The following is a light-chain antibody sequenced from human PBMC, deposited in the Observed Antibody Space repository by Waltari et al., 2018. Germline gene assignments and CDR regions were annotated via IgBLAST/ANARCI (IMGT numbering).Light chain of an antibody. CDR3: QQYNNWPRGT. CDR2: GAS. CDR1: QSVSSN. J-gene: IGKJ5*01. Sequence: EIVMTQSPATLSVSPGERATLSCMASQSVSSNLAWYQQKPGQAPRLLIYGASTRATGIPARFSGSGSGTEFTLTISSLQSEEFAVYYCQQYNNWPRGTFGQGTRLEIK. V-gene: IGKV3-15*01.